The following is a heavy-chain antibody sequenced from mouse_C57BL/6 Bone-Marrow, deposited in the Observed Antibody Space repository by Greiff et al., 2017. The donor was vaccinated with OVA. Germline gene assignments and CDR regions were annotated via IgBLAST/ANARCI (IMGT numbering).Heavy chain of an antibody. D-gene: IGHD1-1*01. CDR2: INPSSGYT. CDR3: AIFITTYYYAMDY. Sequence: VQVVESGAELAKPGASVKLSCKASGYTFTSYWMHWVKQRPGQGLEWIGYINPSSGYTKYNQKFKDKATLTADKSSSTAYMQLSSLTYEDSAVYYCAIFITTYYYAMDYWGQGTSVTVSS. V-gene: IGHV1-7*01. CDR1: GYTFTSYW. J-gene: IGHJ4*01.